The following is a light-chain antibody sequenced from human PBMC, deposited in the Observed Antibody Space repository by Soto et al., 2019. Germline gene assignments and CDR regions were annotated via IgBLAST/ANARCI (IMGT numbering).Light chain of an antibody. Sequence: QSVLTQPASVSGSPGQSITISCTGTSSDVGAYNYVSWYQHHPGKAPKLMIYDVSNRPSGVSNRFSGSKSGNTASLTISGLQPEDEADYYCSSYTTCNTRKIVFGTGTKVTVL. CDR3: SSYTTCNTRKIV. CDR2: DVS. CDR1: SSDVGAYNY. V-gene: IGLV2-14*03. J-gene: IGLJ1*01.